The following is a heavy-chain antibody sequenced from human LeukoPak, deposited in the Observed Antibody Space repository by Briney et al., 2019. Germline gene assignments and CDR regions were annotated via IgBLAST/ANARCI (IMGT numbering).Heavy chain of an antibody. Sequence: HAGGSLRLSCAASGFTFSSYWMHWVRQAPGKGLVWVSRINSDGSSTSYADSVKGRFTISRDNAKNTPYLQMNSLRAEDTAVYYCARDSSGYYPNFDYWGQGTLVTVSS. J-gene: IGHJ4*02. D-gene: IGHD3-22*01. CDR3: ARDSSGYYPNFDY. V-gene: IGHV3-74*01. CDR1: GFTFSSYW. CDR2: INSDGSST.